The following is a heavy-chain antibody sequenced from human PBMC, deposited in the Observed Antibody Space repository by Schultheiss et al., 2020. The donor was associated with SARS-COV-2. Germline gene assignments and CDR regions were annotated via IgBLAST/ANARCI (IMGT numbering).Heavy chain of an antibody. J-gene: IGHJ4*02. CDR2: ISGSGGST. CDR3: ARGRYSTGWYYGRPADY. CDR1: GFTFSSYA. D-gene: IGHD6-19*01. Sequence: GGSLRLSCAASGFTFSSYAMSWVRQAPGKGLEWVSAISGSGGSTYYADSVKGRFTISRDNSKNTLYLQMNSLRAEDTAVYYCARGRYSTGWYYGRPADYWGQGSLVTVSS. V-gene: IGHV3-23*01.